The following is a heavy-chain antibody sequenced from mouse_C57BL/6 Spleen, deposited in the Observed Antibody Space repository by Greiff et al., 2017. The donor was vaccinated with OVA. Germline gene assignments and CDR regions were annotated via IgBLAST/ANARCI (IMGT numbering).Heavy chain of an antibody. CDR2: ISYDGSN. CDR1: GYSITSGYY. Sequence: EVQLVESGPGLVKPSQSLSLTCSVTGYSITSGYYWNWIRQFPGNKLEWMGYISYDGSNNYNPSLKNRISITRDTSKNQFFLKLNSVTTEDTATYYCARESLLPENYFDYWGQGTTLTVSS. D-gene: IGHD1-1*01. V-gene: IGHV3-6*01. CDR3: ARESLLPENYFDY. J-gene: IGHJ2*01.